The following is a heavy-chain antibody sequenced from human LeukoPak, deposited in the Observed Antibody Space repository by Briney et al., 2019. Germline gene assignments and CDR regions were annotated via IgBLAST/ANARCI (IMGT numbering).Heavy chain of an antibody. Sequence: SGPTLVQPTPPLTLTCTFSGFSLSRNTVGVGWIRQPPGRALEWLASIYWNDNKRYRPSLRDRVTITKDTSKNQVVLTMTNMDPVDTATYYCAHRGVVREKYFLHWGQGTLVTVS. CDR3: AHRGVVREKYFLH. D-gene: IGHD3-10*01. CDR2: IYWNDNK. CDR1: GFSLSRNTVG. J-gene: IGHJ1*01. V-gene: IGHV2-5*01.